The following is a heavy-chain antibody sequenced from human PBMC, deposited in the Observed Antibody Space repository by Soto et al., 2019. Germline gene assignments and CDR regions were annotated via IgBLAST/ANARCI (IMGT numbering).Heavy chain of an antibody. Sequence: SETLSLTCAVYGGSFSGYYWSWIRQPPGKGLEWIGKINHSGSTNYNPSLTSRVTISVDTSKNQFSLKLSSVTAADTAVYYCARSRPATVTDATRVNYYYDLDVWGQGTTVTVSS. CDR3: ARSRPATVTDATRVNYYYDLDV. CDR2: INHSGST. D-gene: IGHD2-2*01. V-gene: IGHV4-34*01. CDR1: GGSFSGYY. J-gene: IGHJ6*02.